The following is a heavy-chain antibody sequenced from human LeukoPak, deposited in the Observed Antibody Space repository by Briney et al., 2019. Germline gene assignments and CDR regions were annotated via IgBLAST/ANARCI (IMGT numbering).Heavy chain of an antibody. D-gene: IGHD5-18*01. J-gene: IGHJ5*02. CDR2: IIPIFGTA. CDR3: ARSVDTAMVTGWFDP. Sequence: GASVKVSCKASGGTFSSYAIGWVRQAPGQGLEWMGGIIPIFGTANYAQKFQGRVTITADESTSTAYMELSSLRSEDTAVYYCARSVDTAMVTGWFDPWGQGTLVTVSS. CDR1: GGTFSSYA. V-gene: IGHV1-69*13.